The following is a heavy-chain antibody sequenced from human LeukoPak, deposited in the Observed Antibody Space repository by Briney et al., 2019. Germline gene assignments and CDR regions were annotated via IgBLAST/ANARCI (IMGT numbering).Heavy chain of an antibody. V-gene: IGHV3-7*01. CDR3: GRSSSGYYYTLIDY. J-gene: IGHJ4*02. D-gene: IGHD3-22*01. CDR2: INQDGGEI. Sequence: GGSLRLSCAASGFTFSSYWMTWVRQAPGKGLEWVANINQDGGEIYYVDSVRGRFTISRDDAKNSLYLQMNSLRAEDTAVYYCGRSSSGYYYTLIDYWGQGTLVTVSS. CDR1: GFTFSSYW.